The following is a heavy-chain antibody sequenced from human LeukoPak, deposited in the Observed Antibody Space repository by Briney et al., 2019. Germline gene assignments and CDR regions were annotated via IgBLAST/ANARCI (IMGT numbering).Heavy chain of an antibody. CDR1: GGSISSHY. CDR3: ARGGWSLDY. CDR2: IHYSGNT. J-gene: IGHJ4*02. D-gene: IGHD6-19*01. V-gene: IGHV4-59*11. Sequence: PSETLSLTCTVSGGSISSHYWSWIRQPAGKGLEWVGYIHYSGNTNYNPSLKSRITISVDTSKNQFSLKLSSVTAADTAVYYCARGGWSLDYWGQGTLVTVSS.